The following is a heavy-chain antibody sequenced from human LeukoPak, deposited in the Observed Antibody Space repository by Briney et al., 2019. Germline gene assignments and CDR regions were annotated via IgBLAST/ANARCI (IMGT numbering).Heavy chain of an antibody. CDR2: IYSGGST. CDR1: GFTVSSNY. V-gene: IGHV3-53*01. J-gene: IGHJ4*02. D-gene: IGHD3-22*01. Sequence: PGGSLRLSCAASGFTVSSNYMSWVRQAPGKRLEWVSVIYSGGSTYYADSVKGRFTISRDNSKNTLYLQMNSLRAEDTAVYYCAGYDSSGYYYNWGQGTPVTVSS. CDR3: AGYDSSGYYYN.